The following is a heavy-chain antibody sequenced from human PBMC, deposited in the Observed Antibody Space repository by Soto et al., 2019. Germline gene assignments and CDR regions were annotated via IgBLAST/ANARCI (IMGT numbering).Heavy chain of an antibody. CDR2: ISFDGSNE. V-gene: IGHV3-30-3*01. CDR1: GFTFSSFA. Sequence: GGSLRLSCAASGFTFSSFAMHWVRQAPGKGLEWVAFISFDGSNEYYADSVKGRFTISRDNSKNTLYVQMNSLTAEDTAVYYCARERRVLDYWGQGTLVTVSS. CDR3: ARERRVLDY. J-gene: IGHJ4*02.